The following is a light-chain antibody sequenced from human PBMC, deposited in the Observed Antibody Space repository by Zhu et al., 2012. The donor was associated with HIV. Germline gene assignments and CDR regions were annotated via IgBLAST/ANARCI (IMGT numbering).Light chain of an antibody. CDR1: QSVSNNY. V-gene: IGKV3-20*01. CDR2: GAS. Sequence: EIVLTQSPGTLSLSPGERATLSCRASQSVSNNYLAWYQQKPGQAPRLLIYGASSRATGIPDRFSGSGSGTDFTRTISRLEPEDFAVYYCQQYGSSPYTFGQGTKLEIK. CDR3: QQYGSSPYT. J-gene: IGKJ2*01.